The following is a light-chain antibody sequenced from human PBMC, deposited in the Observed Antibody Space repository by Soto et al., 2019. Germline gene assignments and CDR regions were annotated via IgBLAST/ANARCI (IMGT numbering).Light chain of an antibody. Sequence: QSALTQPASVSGSPGQSITISCTGTSSDVGDYNYVSWYQHHPDTAPKLMIYEVTNRPSGVSNRFSGDKSGNTAYLTISGRQAEDVADYYCCSYTSSITYVFGTGTKLTVL. V-gene: IGLV2-14*01. J-gene: IGLJ1*01. CDR3: CSYTSSITYV. CDR1: SSDVGDYNY. CDR2: EVT.